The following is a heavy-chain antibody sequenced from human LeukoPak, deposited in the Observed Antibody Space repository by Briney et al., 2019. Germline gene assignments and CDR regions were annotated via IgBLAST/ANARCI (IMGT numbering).Heavy chain of an antibody. Sequence: GGSLRLSCAASGFTFSSYSMNWVRQAPGKGLEWVSYISSSSSTIYYADSVKGRFAISRDNARNSLYLQMNSLRAEDTAVYYCARDDYVERGMDVWGQGTTVTVSS. J-gene: IGHJ6*02. D-gene: IGHD4-17*01. CDR1: GFTFSSYS. V-gene: IGHV3-48*01. CDR2: ISSSSSTI. CDR3: ARDDYVERGMDV.